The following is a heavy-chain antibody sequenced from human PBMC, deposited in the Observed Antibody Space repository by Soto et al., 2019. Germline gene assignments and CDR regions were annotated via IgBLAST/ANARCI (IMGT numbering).Heavy chain of an antibody. V-gene: IGHV4-34*01. CDR3: ARTGASTSLSFFDY. J-gene: IGHJ4*02. CDR1: GGSFSVYY. D-gene: IGHD3-16*01. CDR2: INHSGGT. Sequence: ASETLSLTCTVYGGSFSVYYWSWIRQPPGKGLEWIGEINHSGGTNYNPSLKSRVTISVDTSKNQFSLKLSSVTAADTAVYYCARTGASTSLSFFDYWGQGTLVTVSS.